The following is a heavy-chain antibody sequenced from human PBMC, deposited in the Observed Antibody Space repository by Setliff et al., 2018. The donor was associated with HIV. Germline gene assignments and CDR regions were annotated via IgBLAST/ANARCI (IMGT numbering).Heavy chain of an antibody. D-gene: IGHD2-15*01. CDR2: ISPSSTII. CDR3: ARDFCGSSCSSGYGYFDH. CDR1: GFSFSSYS. Sequence: GGSLRLSCGAYGFSFSSYSMNWVRQAPGKGLEWVSYISPSSTIIYYPDSVKGRFTTSRDNARNSLYLEMNSLRADDTAVYYCARDFCGSSCSSGYGYFDHWGQGTLVTVSS. J-gene: IGHJ4*02. V-gene: IGHV3-48*01.